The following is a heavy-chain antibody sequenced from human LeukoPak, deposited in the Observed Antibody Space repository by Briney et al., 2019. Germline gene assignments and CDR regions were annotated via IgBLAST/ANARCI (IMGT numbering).Heavy chain of an antibody. CDR2: IIPIFGTA. Sequence: ASVKVSCKASGGTFSSDAISWVRQAPGQGLEWMGGIIPIFGTANYAQKFQGRVTITADESTSTAYVELSSLRSEDTAVYYCARAERITIFGVVTPGYYYYMDVWGKGTTVTVSS. D-gene: IGHD3-3*01. CDR1: GGTFSSDA. V-gene: IGHV1-69*13. J-gene: IGHJ6*03. CDR3: ARAERITIFGVVTPGYYYYMDV.